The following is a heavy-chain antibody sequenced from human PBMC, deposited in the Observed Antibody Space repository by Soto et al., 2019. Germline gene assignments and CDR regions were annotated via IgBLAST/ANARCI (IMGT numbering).Heavy chain of an antibody. Sequence: SETLSLTCTVSGGSISSYYWSWIRQPPGKGLEWIGYIYYSGSTNYNPSLKSRVTISVDTSKNQFSLKLSSVTAADTAVYYCARLLDFWSGYYWFDPWGQGTLVTV. CDR2: IYYSGST. CDR3: ARLLDFWSGYYWFDP. D-gene: IGHD3-3*01. CDR1: GGSISSYY. V-gene: IGHV4-59*01. J-gene: IGHJ5*02.